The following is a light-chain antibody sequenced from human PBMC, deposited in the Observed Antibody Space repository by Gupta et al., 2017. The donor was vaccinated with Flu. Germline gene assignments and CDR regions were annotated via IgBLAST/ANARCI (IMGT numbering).Light chain of an antibody. Sequence: EVVLTQSPGTLSVSPGETVTLSCRASQSIATNLAWYQQRPGQPPRLLINRASSRATGIPARFSGGGCGKEFTLTISSRESEDSAVYFCQQNGEWPPVTFGRGTKVQIK. CDR2: RAS. CDR3: QQNGEWPPVT. J-gene: IGKJ4*01. CDR1: QSIATN. V-gene: IGKV3-15*01.